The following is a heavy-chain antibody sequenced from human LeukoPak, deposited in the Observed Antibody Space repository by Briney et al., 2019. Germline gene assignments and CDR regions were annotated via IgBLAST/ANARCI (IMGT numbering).Heavy chain of an antibody. CDR3: ARDLYSNYVRYYYGMDV. D-gene: IGHD4-11*01. J-gene: IGHJ6*02. Sequence: GSLRLSCAASGFTFSSYSMNWVRQAPGKGLEWVSSISSSSSYIYYADSVKGRFTISRDNAKNSLYLQMNSLRAEDTAMYYCARDLYSNYVRYYYGMDVWGQGTTVTVSS. CDR2: ISSSSSYI. CDR1: GFTFSSYS. V-gene: IGHV3-21*01.